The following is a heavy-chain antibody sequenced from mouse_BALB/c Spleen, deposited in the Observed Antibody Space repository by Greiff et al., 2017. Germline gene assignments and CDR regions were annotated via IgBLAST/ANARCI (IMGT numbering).Heavy chain of an antibody. D-gene: IGHD2-1*01. J-gene: IGHJ4*01. CDR2: ISYSGST. Sequence: EVHLVESGPSLVKPSQTLSLTCSVTGDSITSGYWNWIRKFPGNKLEYMGYISYSGSTYYNPSLKSRISITRDTSKNQYYLQLNSVTTEDTATYYCARRGDYGNAYAMDYWGQGTSVTVSS. V-gene: IGHV3-8*02. CDR3: ARRGDYGNAYAMDY. CDR1: GDSITSGY.